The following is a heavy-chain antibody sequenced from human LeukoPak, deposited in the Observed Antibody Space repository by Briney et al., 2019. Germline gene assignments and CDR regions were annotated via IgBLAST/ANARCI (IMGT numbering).Heavy chain of an antibody. V-gene: IGHV3-33*01. CDR2: IWYDGSNK. CDR3: ARDYSLTHSDYYDSSVP. Sequence: GRSLRLSCAASGFTFSSYGMHWVRQAPGKGLEWVAVIWYDGSNKYYADSVKGRFTISRDNSKNTLYLQMNSLRAEDTAVYYCARDYSLTHSDYYDSSVPWGQGTLVTVSS. J-gene: IGHJ5*02. D-gene: IGHD3-22*01. CDR1: GFTFSSYG.